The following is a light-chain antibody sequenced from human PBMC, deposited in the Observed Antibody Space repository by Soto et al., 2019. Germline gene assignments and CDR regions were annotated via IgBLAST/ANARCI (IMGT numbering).Light chain of an antibody. CDR3: QQYDNLPSIT. Sequence: DIQMTQSPSSLSASVGDRVTITCQASQDISNYLNWYQQKPGKAPKLLIYDASNLETGVPSRFTGSGSVTHFTFTISSLQPEDIATYYCQQYDNLPSITFGHGTRLDFK. CDR1: QDISNY. V-gene: IGKV1-33*01. CDR2: DAS. J-gene: IGKJ5*01.